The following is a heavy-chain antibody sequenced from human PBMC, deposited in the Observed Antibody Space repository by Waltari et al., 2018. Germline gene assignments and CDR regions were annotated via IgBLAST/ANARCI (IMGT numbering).Heavy chain of an antibody. D-gene: IGHD6-19*01. CDR2: IWYDGSNK. CDR1: GFTFSSYG. V-gene: IGHV3-33*01. CDR3: ARAVAGTPQTGFDY. J-gene: IGHJ4*02. Sequence: QVQLVESGGGVVQPGRSLRLSCSASGFTFSSYGLHWFRPAPGKGLEWVAVIWYDGSNKYYADAVKGRFTISRDNSKNTLYLQMNSLRAEDTTVYYCARAVAGTPQTGFDYWGQGTLVTVSS.